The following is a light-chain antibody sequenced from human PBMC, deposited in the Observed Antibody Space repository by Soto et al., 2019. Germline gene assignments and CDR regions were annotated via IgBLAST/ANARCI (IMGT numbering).Light chain of an antibody. CDR3: QQSTNWFT. V-gene: IGKV3-11*01. CDR1: QSVSNF. J-gene: IGKJ4*01. CDR2: AAY. Sequence: EIVLTQSQVTLSFSPGERATLSCRASQSVSNFLAWYQQKPGQAPMLLIYAAYKRATGIPARFSGSGSGTDFTLTISSLESEDFAVYYCQQSTNWFTFGGGPKVEI.